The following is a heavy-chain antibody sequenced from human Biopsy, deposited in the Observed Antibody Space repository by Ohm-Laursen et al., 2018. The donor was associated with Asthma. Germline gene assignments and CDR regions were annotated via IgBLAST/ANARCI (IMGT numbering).Heavy chain of an antibody. CDR1: GYTFISYA. Sequence: SVKVSCKASGYTFISYAIHWVRQAPGQRLEWMGWINAGNGNTKYSQKFQGRVTITRDTSAGTAYMELSSLRSEDTAVYYCARTYYDFLTGQVIDAFAIWGQGTMVTVSS. V-gene: IGHV1-3*01. CDR2: INAGNGNT. J-gene: IGHJ3*02. CDR3: ARTYYDFLTGQVIDAFAI. D-gene: IGHD3-9*01.